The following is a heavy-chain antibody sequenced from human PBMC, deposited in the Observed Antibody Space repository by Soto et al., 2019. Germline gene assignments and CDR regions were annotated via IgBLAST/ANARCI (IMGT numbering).Heavy chain of an antibody. CDR3: ARGLARETKHDY. D-gene: IGHD6-6*01. V-gene: IGHV1-46*01. CDR1: GYTFTSYY. CDR2: INPSGGST. J-gene: IGHJ4*02. Sequence: ATVKVSRKASGYTFTSYYMHLLLQAPGQVLEWMGIINPSGGSTSYAQKFQGRVTMTRDTSTSTVYMELSSLRSEDTAVYYCARGLARETKHDYWGQGTLVTVSS.